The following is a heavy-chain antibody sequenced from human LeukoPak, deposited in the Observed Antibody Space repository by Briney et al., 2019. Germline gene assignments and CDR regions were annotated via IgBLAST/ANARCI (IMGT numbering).Heavy chain of an antibody. CDR3: ARTNSFGEFNY. D-gene: IGHD3-10*01. Sequence: GGSLRLSCAASGFTVSSNYMSWVRQAPGKGLEWVSYISSSSSTIYYADSVKGRFTISRDNAKNSLYLQMNSLRAEDTAVYYCARTNSFGEFNYWGQGTLVTVSS. V-gene: IGHV3-48*01. CDR1: GFTVSSNY. CDR2: ISSSSSTI. J-gene: IGHJ4*02.